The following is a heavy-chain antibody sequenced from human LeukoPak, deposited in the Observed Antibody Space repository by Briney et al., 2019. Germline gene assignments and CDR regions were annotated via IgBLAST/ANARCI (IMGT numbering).Heavy chain of an antibody. V-gene: IGHV1-69*05. CDR3: ARVRITYYDILTGYPKTLDYMDV. CDR2: IIPIFGTA. J-gene: IGHJ6*03. CDR1: GGTFSSYA. Sequence: SVKVSCKASGGTFSSYAISWVRQAPGQALEWMGGIIPIFGTANYAQKFQGRVTITTDESTSTAYMELSSLRSEDTAVYYCARVRITYYDILTGYPKTLDYMDVWGKGTTVTVSS. D-gene: IGHD3-9*01.